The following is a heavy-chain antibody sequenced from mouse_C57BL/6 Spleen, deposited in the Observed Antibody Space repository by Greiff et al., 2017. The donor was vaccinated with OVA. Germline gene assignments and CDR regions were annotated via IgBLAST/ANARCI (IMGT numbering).Heavy chain of an antibody. J-gene: IGHJ3*01. D-gene: IGHD2-3*01. CDR3: ARDGYYEAY. Sequence: VQLQQSGPGLVKPSQSLSLTCSVTGYSITSGYYWNWIRQFPGNKLEWMGYISYDGSNNYNPSLKNRISITRDTSKNQFFLKLNSVTTEDTATYYCARDGYYEAYWGQGTLVTVSA. CDR2: ISYDGSN. V-gene: IGHV3-6*01. CDR1: GYSITSGYY.